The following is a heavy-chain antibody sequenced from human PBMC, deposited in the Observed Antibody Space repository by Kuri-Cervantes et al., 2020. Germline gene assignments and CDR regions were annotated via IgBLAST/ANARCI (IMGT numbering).Heavy chain of an antibody. CDR3: AKNGQWSTYDS. V-gene: IGHV3-23*01. J-gene: IGHJ5*02. D-gene: IGHD3-16*01. CDR2: ISADSVTI. CDR1: GFTFDDYA. Sequence: GGSLRLSCAASGFTFDDYAMHWVRQAPGKGLEWVSGISADSVTIYYADSVKGRFTTSRDNSKNTLYLQMSSLRAEDTAVYYCAKNGQWSTYDSWGQGTLVTVSS.